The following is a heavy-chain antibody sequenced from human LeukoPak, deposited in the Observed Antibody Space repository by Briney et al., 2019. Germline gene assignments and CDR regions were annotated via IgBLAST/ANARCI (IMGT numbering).Heavy chain of an antibody. V-gene: IGHV3-21*01. CDR2: ISSSSSYI. CDR3: ARGGFSHATDY. Sequence: GGSLRLSCAASGFTFSSYSMNWVRQAPGKGLEWVSSISSSSSYIYYADSVKGRFTISRDNAKNSLYLQMNSLRPEDTAVYYCARGGFSHATDYWGQGTLVTVSS. CDR1: GFTFSSYS. J-gene: IGHJ4*02.